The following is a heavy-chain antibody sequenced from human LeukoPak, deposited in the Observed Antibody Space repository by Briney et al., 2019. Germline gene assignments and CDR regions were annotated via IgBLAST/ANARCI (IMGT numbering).Heavy chain of an antibody. Sequence: GGSLRLSCAASGFTFSDYYMSWIRQAPGKGLEWVSYISSSGSAIYYADSVKGRFTISRDNAKNSLYLQMNSLRVEDTAVYYCARKPVGYCSGGSCYRDAFDIWGQGTMVTVSS. V-gene: IGHV3-11*04. D-gene: IGHD2-15*01. CDR3: ARKPVGYCSGGSCYRDAFDI. CDR1: GFTFSDYY. J-gene: IGHJ3*02. CDR2: ISSSGSAI.